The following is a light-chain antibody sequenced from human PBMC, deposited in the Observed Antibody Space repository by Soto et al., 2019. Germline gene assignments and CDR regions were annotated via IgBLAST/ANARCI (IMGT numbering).Light chain of an antibody. V-gene: IGLV1-51*01. J-gene: IGLJ1*01. CDR1: RSNIGDYY. Sequence: QSVLTQAPSVSATPGAKVTISCSGGRSNIGDYYVSWYQQVPGTAPQLLIYDDIKRDSGIPARFSGSKSGTTATLGITRLQTQDEADYYCGTWDSNLSAGVYGTGTKVTVL. CDR2: DDI. CDR3: GTWDSNLSAGV.